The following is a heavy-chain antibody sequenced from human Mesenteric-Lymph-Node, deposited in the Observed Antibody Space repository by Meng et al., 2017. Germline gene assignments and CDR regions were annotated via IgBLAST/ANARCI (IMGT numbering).Heavy chain of an antibody. CDR3: ARDRVYGDYGFDY. V-gene: IGHV3-66*02. J-gene: IGHJ4*02. D-gene: IGHD4-17*01. CDR2: IYSGGST. Sequence: GESLKISCAASGFTFSSYAMSWVRQAPGKGLEWVSVIYSGGSTYYADSVKGRFTISRDNSKNTLYLQMNSLRAEDTAVYYCARDRVYGDYGFDYWGQGTLVTVSS. CDR1: GFTFSSYA.